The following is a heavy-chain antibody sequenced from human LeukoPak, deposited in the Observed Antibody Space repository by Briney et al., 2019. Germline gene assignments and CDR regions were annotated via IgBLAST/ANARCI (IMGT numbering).Heavy chain of an antibody. CDR2: INHNGNVN. CDR3: ARGGGLDV. V-gene: IGHV3-7*03. Sequence: GGSLRLSCAASGFTFSSYWMNWARQAPGKGLEWVASINHNGNVNYYVDSVKGRFTIPRDNAKNSLYLQMSNLRAEDAAVYFCARGGGLDVWGQGATVTVSS. CDR1: GFTFSSYW. D-gene: IGHD3-16*01. J-gene: IGHJ6*02.